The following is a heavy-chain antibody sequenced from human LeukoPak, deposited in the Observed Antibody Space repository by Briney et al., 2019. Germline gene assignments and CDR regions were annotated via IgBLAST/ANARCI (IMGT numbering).Heavy chain of an antibody. CDR1: GGTFSSYA. D-gene: IGHD5-18*01. CDR2: IIPIFGTA. J-gene: IGHJ3*02. CDR3: ASSAGYSYVDAFDI. V-gene: IGHV1-69*13. Sequence: SVKVSCKASGGTFSSYAISWVRQAPGQGLEWMGGIIPIFGTANYAQKFQGRVTITADESTSTAYMELSSLRSEDTAVYYCASSAGYSYVDAFDIWGQGTMVTVSS.